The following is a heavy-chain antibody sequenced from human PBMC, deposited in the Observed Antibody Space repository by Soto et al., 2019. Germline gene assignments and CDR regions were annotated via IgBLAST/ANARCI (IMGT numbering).Heavy chain of an antibody. D-gene: IGHD6-19*01. Sequence: EVQLLESGGGSVHLGGSLRLSCAASGFTFSRYAMSWVRQVPGEGLAWVSRINGNADNSDYADSVKGRFTISRDNAMNRLYLQMDSLRADDTGVYYCVRDFRGAVAGSEFDHWGQGTLVTVSS. CDR2: INGNADNS. CDR1: GFTFSRYA. J-gene: IGHJ4*02. CDR3: VRDFRGAVAGSEFDH. V-gene: IGHV3-23*01.